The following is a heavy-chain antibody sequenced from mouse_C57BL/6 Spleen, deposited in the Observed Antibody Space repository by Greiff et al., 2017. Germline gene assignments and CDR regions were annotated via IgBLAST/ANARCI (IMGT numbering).Heavy chain of an antibody. CDR3: AVEDDGYHWYFDV. Sequence: VQLQQPGAELVKPGASVKVSCKASGYTFPSYWMHWVKQRPGQGLEWIGRIHPSDSDTNSTQKFTGKATLTVDKSSSTAYVQLSSLTSEDSAVYYCAVEDDGYHWYFDVWGTGTTVTVSS. CDR1: GYTFPSYW. V-gene: IGHV1-74*01. D-gene: IGHD2-3*01. CDR2: IHPSDSDT. J-gene: IGHJ1*03.